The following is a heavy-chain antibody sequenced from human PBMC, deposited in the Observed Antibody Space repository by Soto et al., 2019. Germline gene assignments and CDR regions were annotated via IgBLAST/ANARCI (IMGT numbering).Heavy chain of an antibody. V-gene: IGHV4-30-2*01. CDR2: IYQSGST. D-gene: IGHD2-21*02. Sequence: PSETLSLTCAVSGGSISSGGYAWAWIRQPPGKGLEWVGYIYQSGSTYYNPSLKSRVTIAADRSKNQFSLNLASVTAADTAVYYCPRSYSGGDAYFDYWGQGTVVTVSS. CDR3: PRSYSGGDAYFDY. CDR1: GGSISSGGYA. J-gene: IGHJ4*02.